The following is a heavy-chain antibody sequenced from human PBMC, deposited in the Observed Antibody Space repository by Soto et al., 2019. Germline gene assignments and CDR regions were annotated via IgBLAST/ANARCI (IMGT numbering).Heavy chain of an antibody. CDR3: ARDPTASYGDSLLFDN. Sequence: EVQLVESGGGLVQPGGSLRLSCAASGFNFRRYWMSWVRQAPGKGLEWVANIKEDGSEQYYVDSVKGRFTIFRDNAKNSLSLQMNSLRAEDTAIYYCARDPTASYGDSLLFDNWGQGTLVIVSS. D-gene: IGHD4-17*01. CDR2: IKEDGSEQ. J-gene: IGHJ4*02. CDR1: GFNFRRYW. V-gene: IGHV3-7*01.